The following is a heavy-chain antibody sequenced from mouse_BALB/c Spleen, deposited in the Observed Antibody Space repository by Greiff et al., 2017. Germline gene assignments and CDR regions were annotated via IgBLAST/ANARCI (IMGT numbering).Heavy chain of an antibody. CDR2: IDPENGDT. Sequence: VQLKESGAELVRSGASVKLSCTASGFNIKDYYMHWVKQRPEQGLEWIGWIDPENGDTEYAPKFQGKATMTADTSSNTAYLQLSSLTSEDTAVYYCNAGYGKGEGFAYWGQGTLVTVSA. CDR1: GFNIKDYY. D-gene: IGHD2-10*02. J-gene: IGHJ3*01. CDR3: NAGYGKGEGFAY. V-gene: IGHV14-4*02.